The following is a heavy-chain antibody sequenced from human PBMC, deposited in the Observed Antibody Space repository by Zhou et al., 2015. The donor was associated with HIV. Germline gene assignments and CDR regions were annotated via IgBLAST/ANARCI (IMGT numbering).Heavy chain of an antibody. D-gene: IGHD3-9*01. CDR1: GGTFSNFA. V-gene: IGHV1-69*06. J-gene: IGHJ4*02. CDR2: IIPISGTA. CDR3: ARETEPRYFHVLTGYTH. Sequence: QVQLVQSGAEVKLPGSSVKVSCRASGGTFSNFAISWVRQAPGQGLEWMGGIIPISGTANYAQNFQGRVTITADKSTGTTYMELRSLTSEDAATYYCARETEPRYFHVLTGYTHWGQGTLVAVSS.